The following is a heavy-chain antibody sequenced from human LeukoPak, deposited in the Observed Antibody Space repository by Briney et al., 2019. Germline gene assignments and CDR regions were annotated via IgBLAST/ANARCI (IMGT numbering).Heavy chain of an antibody. CDR2: IKQDGSEK. Sequence: GGSLRLSCAASGFTFSSYWMHWVRQAPGKGLEWVANIKQDGSEKYYVDSVKGRFTLSRDNAKNSLYLQMNSLRAEDTAVYSCVRDGDTSGYTNWGQGTLVTVSS. CDR1: GFTFSSYW. CDR3: VRDGDTSGYTN. V-gene: IGHV3-7*01. J-gene: IGHJ4*02. D-gene: IGHD3-22*01.